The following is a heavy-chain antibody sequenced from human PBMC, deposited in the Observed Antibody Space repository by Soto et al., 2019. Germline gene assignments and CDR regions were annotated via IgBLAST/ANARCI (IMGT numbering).Heavy chain of an antibody. D-gene: IGHD1-1*01. CDR1: GGSISSSSYY. V-gene: IGHV4-39*01. CDR3: ARPWRDGLPVHYYGMDV. Sequence: SETLSLTCTVSGGSISSSSYYWGWIRQPPGKGLEWIGSIYYSGSTYYNPSLKSRVTISVDTSKNQFSLKLSSVTAADTAVYYCARPWRDGLPVHYYGMDVWGQGTTVTVSS. J-gene: IGHJ6*02. CDR2: IYYSGST.